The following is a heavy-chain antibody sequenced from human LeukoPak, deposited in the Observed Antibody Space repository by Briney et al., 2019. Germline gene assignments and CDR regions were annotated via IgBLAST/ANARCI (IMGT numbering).Heavy chain of an antibody. Sequence: PSETLSLTCTVSGGSISSYYWSWIRQPAGKGLEWIGRIYTSGSTNYNPYLKSRVTMSVDTSKNQFSLKLSSVTAADTAVYYCARDRGYSYGWFSPDAFDIWGQGTMVTVSS. CDR2: IYTSGST. J-gene: IGHJ3*02. CDR1: GGSISSYY. CDR3: ARDRGYSYGWFSPDAFDI. D-gene: IGHD5-18*01. V-gene: IGHV4-4*07.